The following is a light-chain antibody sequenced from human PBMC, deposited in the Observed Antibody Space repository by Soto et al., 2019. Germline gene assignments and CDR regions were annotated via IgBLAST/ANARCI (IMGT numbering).Light chain of an antibody. CDR2: DAS. CDR1: LSISNW. V-gene: IGKV1-5*01. J-gene: IGKJ5*01. CDR3: QQFNAYSAT. Sequence: IQMTQSPSTLYASVGDRVTITCRASLSISNWLAWYQQKPGRAPTLLIYDASSLDSGVPTRFSGSGSGTEFPLTITSLQSDDFATYYCQQFNAYSATFGQGTRLEIK.